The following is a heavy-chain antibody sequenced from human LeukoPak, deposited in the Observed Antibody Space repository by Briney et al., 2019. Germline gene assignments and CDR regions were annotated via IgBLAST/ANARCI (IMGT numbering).Heavy chain of an antibody. CDR2: INHSGST. V-gene: IGHV4-34*01. CDR3: ARGYSSGRVDY. J-gene: IGHJ4*02. D-gene: IGHD6-19*01. Sequence: SETLSLTWAVYGXSFSGYYWSWIRQPPGKGLEWIGEINHSGSTNYNPSLKSRVTISVDTSKNQFSLKLSSVTAADTAVYFCARGYSSGRVDYWGQGTLVTVSS. CDR1: GXSFSGYY.